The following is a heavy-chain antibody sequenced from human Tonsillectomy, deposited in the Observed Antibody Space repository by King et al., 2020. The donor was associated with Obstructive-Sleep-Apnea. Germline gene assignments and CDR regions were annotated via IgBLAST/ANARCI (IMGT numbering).Heavy chain of an antibody. CDR1: GFTFSSYW. Sequence: EVQLVESGGGLVQPGGSLRLSCAASGFTFSSYWMHWVRQAPGKGPVWVSRINSDGSTTTYADSVKGRFTISRDNAKNTLHLQMSSLRAEDTAVYFCARDRDCRSTSCFFGMDVWGQGTTVTVSS. V-gene: IGHV3-74*01. D-gene: IGHD2-2*01. CDR3: ARDRDCRSTSCFFGMDV. CDR2: INSDGSTT. J-gene: IGHJ6*02.